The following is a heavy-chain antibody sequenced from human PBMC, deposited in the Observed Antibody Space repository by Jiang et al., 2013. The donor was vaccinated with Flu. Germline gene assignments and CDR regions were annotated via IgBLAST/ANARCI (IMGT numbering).Heavy chain of an antibody. D-gene: IGHD3-22*01. Sequence: ISSYYWSWIRQPPGKGLEWIGYMYYSGSTHYNPSLKSRVTISVDTSKNQVSLKLSSVTAADTAFYYCVRDYYDSSGYSPYWYFDLWGRGTLVTVSS. CDR3: VRDYYDSSGYSPYWYFDL. J-gene: IGHJ2*01. CDR1: ISSYY. V-gene: IGHV4-59*01. CDR2: MYYSGST.